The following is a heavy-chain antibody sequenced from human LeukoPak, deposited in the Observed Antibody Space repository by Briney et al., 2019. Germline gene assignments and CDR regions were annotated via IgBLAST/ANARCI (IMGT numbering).Heavy chain of an antibody. CDR3: ARGDYYYDSSGLTCSYFDY. J-gene: IGHJ4*02. V-gene: IGHV1-2*02. CDR1: GYTFIGYY. Sequence: ASVNVSCTTSGYTFIGYYMYGVRQAPGQGLEGVGWINPKSGGTNYAQNFQGRVTMTRDTSISTVYMELSSLRSDDTAVYYCARGDYYYDSSGLTCSYFDYWGQGTLVTVSS. D-gene: IGHD3-22*01. CDR2: INPKSGGT.